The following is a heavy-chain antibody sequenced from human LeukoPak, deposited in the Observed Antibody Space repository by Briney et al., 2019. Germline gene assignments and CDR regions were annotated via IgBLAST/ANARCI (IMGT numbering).Heavy chain of an antibody. V-gene: IGHV3-21*01. CDR1: GFTFSSYS. CDR3: ASVPLPPSTPEKHYYYMDV. J-gene: IGHJ6*03. CDR2: ISSSSSYI. D-gene: IGHD2-2*01. Sequence: GGSLRLSCAASGFTFSSYSMNWVRQAPGKGLEWVSSISSSSSYIYYADSVKGRFTISRDNAKNSLYLQMNSLRAEDTAVYYCASVPLPPSTPEKHYYYMDVWGKGTTVTVSS.